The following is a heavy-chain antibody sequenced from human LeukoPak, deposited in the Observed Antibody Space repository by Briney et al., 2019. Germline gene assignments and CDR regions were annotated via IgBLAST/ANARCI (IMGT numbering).Heavy chain of an antibody. V-gene: IGHV1-69*04. CDR2: IIPIFGIA. CDR3: TRDVSIAAQSPPGRY. CDR1: GGTFSSYA. Sequence: SVKVSCKASGGTFSSYAISWVRQAPGQGLEWMGRIIPIFGIANYAQKFQGRVTITADKSTSTAYMELSSLRSEDTAVYYCTRDVSIAAQSPPGRYWGQGTLVTVSS. D-gene: IGHD6-6*01. J-gene: IGHJ4*02.